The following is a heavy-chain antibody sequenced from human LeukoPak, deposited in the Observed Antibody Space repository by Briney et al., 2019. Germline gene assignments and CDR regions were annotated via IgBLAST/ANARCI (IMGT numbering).Heavy chain of an antibody. CDR1: GGSYSGYY. J-gene: IGHJ6*04. CDR3: ARAGCSSTSCYSHYYYYGMDV. Sequence: SETLSLTRAVYGGSYSGYYWSWIRQPPAKGREWRGEINHSGSTNYNPSLKSRVTISVDTSKNQFSLKLSSVTAADTAVYYCARAGCSSTSCYSHYYYYGMDVWGKGTTVTVSS. D-gene: IGHD2-2*01. V-gene: IGHV4-34*01. CDR2: INHSGST.